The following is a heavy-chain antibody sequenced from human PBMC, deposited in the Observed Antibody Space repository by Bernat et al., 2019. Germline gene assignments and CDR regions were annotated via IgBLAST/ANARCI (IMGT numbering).Heavy chain of an antibody. V-gene: IGHV4-39*01. CDR1: GGSISSYY. D-gene: IGHD3-22*01. Sequence: QVQLQESGPGLVKPSETLSLTCTVSGGSISSYYWGWIRQPPGKGLEWIGSIYYSGSTYYNPSLKSRVTISVDTSKNQFSLKLSSVTAADTAVYYCARRGDGTMIVGNDAFDIWGQGTMVTVSS. CDR2: IYYSGST. J-gene: IGHJ3*02. CDR3: ARRGDGTMIVGNDAFDI.